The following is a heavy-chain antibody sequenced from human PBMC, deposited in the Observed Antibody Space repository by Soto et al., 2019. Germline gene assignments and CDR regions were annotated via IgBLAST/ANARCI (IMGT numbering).Heavy chain of an antibody. CDR2: VNEDGSEK. V-gene: IGHV3-7*01. J-gene: IGHJ4*02. CDR1: VFTFSSYY. CDR3: AKWEGAGRDY. D-gene: IGHD1-26*01. Sequence: EVQLVESGGGLVQPGGYLRLCCAASVFTFSSYYMSLVRQAQGKGLEWVVNVNEDGSEKCYVDSVKGRFTVARDNAKNSLYLQMNRLTAEDTAVYYCAKWEGAGRDYWIQRTLVTGS.